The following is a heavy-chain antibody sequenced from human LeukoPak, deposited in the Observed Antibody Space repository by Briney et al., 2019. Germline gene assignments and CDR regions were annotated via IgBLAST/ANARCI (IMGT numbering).Heavy chain of an antibody. D-gene: IGHD3-10*01. Sequence: GGSLRLSCAASGFTFRSYSMHWVRQAPGKGLDWVSSISLSSSYIYYADSVKGRFTISRDNAKNSLYLQMNSLRVEDTAVYYCARDKDFTIDYWGQGTLVTVSS. CDR1: GFTFRSYS. CDR2: ISLSSSYI. V-gene: IGHV3-21*01. CDR3: ARDKDFTIDY. J-gene: IGHJ4*02.